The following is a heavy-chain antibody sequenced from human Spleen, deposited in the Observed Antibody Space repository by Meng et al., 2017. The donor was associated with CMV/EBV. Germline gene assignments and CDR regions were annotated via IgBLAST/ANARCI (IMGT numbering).Heavy chain of an antibody. D-gene: IGHD2-2*01. CDR3: ARQLDTRTWDNWFDP. CDR1: GYSFTSYG. CDR2: LYPGDSDT. Sequence: SGYSFTSYGIAGVRQMPGKGLEWMGILYPGDSDTTYSPSFQGQVTISADKSISTTYLQWSSLKASDTAMYYCARQLDTRTWDNWFDPWGQGTLVTVSS. V-gene: IGHV5-51*01. J-gene: IGHJ5*02.